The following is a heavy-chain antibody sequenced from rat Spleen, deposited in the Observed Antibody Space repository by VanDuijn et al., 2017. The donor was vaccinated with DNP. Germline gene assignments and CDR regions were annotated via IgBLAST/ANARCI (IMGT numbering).Heavy chain of an antibody. CDR2: IRYDGGTT. Sequence: EVQLVESGGGLVQPGRSLKLSCAASGFTFSAYYMAWVRQAPTKGLEWVAYIRYDGGTTKYGDSVKGRFTISRDNAKNTLYLQMNSLRSEDMATYYCVRWNSGHFDYWGQGTLVTVSS. CDR3: VRWNSGHFDY. D-gene: IGHD4-3*01. J-gene: IGHJ3*01. V-gene: IGHV5-22*01. CDR1: GFTFSAYY.